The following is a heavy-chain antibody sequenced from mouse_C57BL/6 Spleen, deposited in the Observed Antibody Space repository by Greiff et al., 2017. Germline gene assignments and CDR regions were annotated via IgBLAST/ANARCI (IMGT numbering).Heavy chain of an antibody. J-gene: IGHJ4*01. D-gene: IGHD3-2*02. CDR1: GYAFTNYL. V-gene: IGHV1-54*01. CDR3: ARSGTAQAYAMDY. Sequence: VKLMESGAELVRPGTSVKVSCKASGYAFTNYLIEWVKQRPGQGLEWIGVINPGSGGTNYNEKFKGKATLTADKSSSTAYMQLSSLTSEDSAVYFCARSGTAQAYAMDYWGQGTSVTVSS. CDR2: INPGSGGT.